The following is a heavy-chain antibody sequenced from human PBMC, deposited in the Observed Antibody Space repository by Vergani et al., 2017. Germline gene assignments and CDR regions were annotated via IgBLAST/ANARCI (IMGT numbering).Heavy chain of an antibody. V-gene: IGHV1-2*02. J-gene: IGHJ4*02. Sequence: QVQLVQSGAEVKKPGASVKVSCKASGYTFTGYYMHWVRQAPGQGLEWMGWITPNTGGTNYAQKFQGRVTITADESTSTAYMELSSLRSEDTAMYYCAGQDCLRSWAPEDQWGQGTLVTVSS. CDR1: GYTFTGYY. CDR2: ITPNTGGT. D-gene: IGHD2-21*01. CDR3: AGQDCLRSWAPEDQ.